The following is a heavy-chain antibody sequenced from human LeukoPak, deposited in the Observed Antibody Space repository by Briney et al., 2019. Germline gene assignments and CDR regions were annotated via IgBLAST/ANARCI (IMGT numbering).Heavy chain of an antibody. CDR2: IYSAADGGDT. J-gene: IGHJ3*02. V-gene: IGHV3-53*01. Sequence: GGSLRLSCTVSEFSVSHNYMTWVRQAPGKGLEWVSIIYSAADGGDTYYADSVKGRFTISGDNSKNTLYLQMNSLRAEDTAVYYCAPGGNAAFDIWGQGTMVTVSS. CDR3: APGGNAAFDI. D-gene: IGHD1-26*01. CDR1: EFSVSHNY.